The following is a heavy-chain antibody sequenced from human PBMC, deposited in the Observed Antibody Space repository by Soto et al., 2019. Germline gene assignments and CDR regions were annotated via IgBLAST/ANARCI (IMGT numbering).Heavy chain of an antibody. CDR2: INHSGST. CDR3: ARGRARSDYVWGSYRLQIFDY. J-gene: IGHJ4*02. CDR1: GGSFSGYY. Sequence: SETLSLTCAVYGGSFSGYYWSWIRQPPGKGLEWIGEINHSGSTNYNPSLKSRVTISVDTSKNQFSLKLSSVTAADTAVYYCARGRARSDYVWGSYRLQIFDYWGQGTLVTVSS. D-gene: IGHD3-16*02. V-gene: IGHV4-34*01.